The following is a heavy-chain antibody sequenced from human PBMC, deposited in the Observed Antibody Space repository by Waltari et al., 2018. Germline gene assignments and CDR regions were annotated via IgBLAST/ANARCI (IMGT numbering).Heavy chain of an antibody. CDR2: IYFAGST. Sequence: QLQLRESGPGLLKPSETLSLTCSVSGDSIGSGYYYWGWIRQAPGKGLGWIWSIYFAGSTCHNPSLKSRLTISLDTSKNQFSLRLSSVTAADTAVYYCAREVGGSSWSTTPRGDAFDIWGQGTMVTVSS. V-gene: IGHV4-39*07. CDR3: AREVGGSSWSTTPRGDAFDI. CDR1: GDSIGSGYYY. D-gene: IGHD6-13*01. J-gene: IGHJ3*02.